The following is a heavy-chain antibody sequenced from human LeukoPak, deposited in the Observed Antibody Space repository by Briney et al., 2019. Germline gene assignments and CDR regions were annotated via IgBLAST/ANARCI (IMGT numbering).Heavy chain of an antibody. D-gene: IGHD2-2*01. CDR2: INWNGGST. J-gene: IGHJ5*02. Sequence: PGGSLRLSCVASGFTFTNAWMTWVRQAPGKGLEWVSSINWNGGSTGYADSVKGRFTISRDNAKNSLYLQMNSLKAEDTALYYCARVSSTSSHFDNWGQGTLVTVSS. CDR1: GFTFTNAW. V-gene: IGHV3-20*04. CDR3: ARVSSTSSHFDN.